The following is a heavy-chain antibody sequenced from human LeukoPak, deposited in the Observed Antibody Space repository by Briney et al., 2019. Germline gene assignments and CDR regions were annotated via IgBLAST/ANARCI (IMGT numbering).Heavy chain of an antibody. CDR1: GFTFSSYS. D-gene: IGHD6-19*01. V-gene: IGHV3-21*01. CDR3: ARGHISVAAHDDAFDI. CDR2: ISGSSSYI. Sequence: PGGSLRLSCVASGFTFSSYSMNSVRQAPGEGLEWVSSISGSSSYIYYADSVKGRFTISRDNAKKSLYLQMNTLRAEDTAVYYCARGHISVAAHDDAFDIWGQGTMVTVYS. J-gene: IGHJ3*02.